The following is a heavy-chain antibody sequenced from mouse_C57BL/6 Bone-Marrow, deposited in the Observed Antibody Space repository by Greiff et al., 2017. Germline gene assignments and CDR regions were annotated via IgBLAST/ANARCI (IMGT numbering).Heavy chain of an antibody. D-gene: IGHD1-1*01. Sequence: VQLQQPGTELVKPGASVKLSCKASGYTFTSYWMHWVKQRPGQGLEWIGNINPSNGGTNYNEKFKSKATLTVDTSSSTAYMQLSSLTSADSAVYYGARSNYYGSSYYYWYCDVWGKGTTVTVSS. J-gene: IGHJ1*03. CDR1: GYTFTSYW. V-gene: IGHV1-53*01. CDR2: INPSNGGT. CDR3: ARSNYYGSSYYYWYCDV.